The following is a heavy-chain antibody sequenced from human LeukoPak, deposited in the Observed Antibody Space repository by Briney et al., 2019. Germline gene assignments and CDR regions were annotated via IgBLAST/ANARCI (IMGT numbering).Heavy chain of an antibody. CDR1: GGSINSGGLY. D-gene: IGHD2-8*01. Sequence: SETLSLTCTVSGGSINSGGLYWTWIRQHPGKGLEWIGYIYYTGSTSYNPSLESRVTMSIDTSKNQFSLKLSSVTAADTAVYYCARDLKYCTNGVCYHDGRYFDYWGQGTLVTVSS. CDR3: ARDLKYCTNGVCYHDGRYFDY. V-gene: IGHV4-31*03. CDR2: IYYTGST. J-gene: IGHJ4*02.